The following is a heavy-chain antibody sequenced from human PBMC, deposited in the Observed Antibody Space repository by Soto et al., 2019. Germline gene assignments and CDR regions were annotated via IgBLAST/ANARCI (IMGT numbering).Heavy chain of an antibody. D-gene: IGHD2-8*01. CDR3: AREVVHGSVSLHYGLVV. V-gene: IGHV1-18*01. J-gene: IGHJ6*02. Sequence: QVQLVQSGGEVKKPGASVRVSCQASGYTFNKFAIHWVRQAPGHGLEWLGSMSGRIGDPNCAPTVGNRISMAADTSNTTAYMALRSLRSDATVVYYCAREVVHGSVSLHYGLVVCGQGTTVTV. CDR2: MSGRIGDP. CDR1: GYTFNKFA.